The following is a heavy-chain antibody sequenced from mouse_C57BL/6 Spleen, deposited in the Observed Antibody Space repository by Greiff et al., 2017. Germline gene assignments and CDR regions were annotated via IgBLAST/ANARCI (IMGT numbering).Heavy chain of an antibody. CDR1: GFTFSDYG. CDR3: ARTIFDYYGSLGY. CDR2: ISTGSSTI. J-gene: IGHJ2*01. Sequence: EVKLVESGGGLVKPGGSLKLSCAASGFTFSDYGMHWVRQAPEKGLEWVAYISTGSSTIYYADTVKGRFTFPRDNAKNHLFLQMTSLRSEETAMYYCARTIFDYYGSLGYWGEGTTLSVSS. V-gene: IGHV5-17*01. D-gene: IGHD1-1*01.